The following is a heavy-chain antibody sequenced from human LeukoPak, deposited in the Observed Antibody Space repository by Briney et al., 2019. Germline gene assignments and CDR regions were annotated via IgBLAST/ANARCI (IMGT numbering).Heavy chain of an antibody. J-gene: IGHJ4*02. CDR1: GFTFSSSA. CDR3: ARRRTARAFDY. V-gene: IGHV3-30-3*01. Sequence: GGSLRLSCAASGFTFSSSAMHWVRQAPDKGLEWVAVISYDGSNKYYADSVKGRFTISRDNSKNSLYLQMNSLRAEDTAVYYCARRRTARAFDYWGQGTLVTVSS. D-gene: IGHD5-18*01. CDR2: ISYDGSNK.